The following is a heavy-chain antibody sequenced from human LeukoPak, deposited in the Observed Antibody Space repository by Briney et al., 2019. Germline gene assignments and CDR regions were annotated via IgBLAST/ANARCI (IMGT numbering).Heavy chain of an antibody. CDR3: ARDHYDSSGRFDY. V-gene: IGHV4-59*01. D-gene: IGHD3-22*01. J-gene: IGHJ4*02. CDR1: GVSISTYY. CDR2: IYYSGST. Sequence: PSETLSLTCTVSGVSISTYYWNWIRQPPGKGLEWIGYIYYSGSTNYNPSLKSRVTISVDTSKNQFSLKLSSVTAADTAVYYCARDHYDSSGRFDYWGQGTLVTVSS.